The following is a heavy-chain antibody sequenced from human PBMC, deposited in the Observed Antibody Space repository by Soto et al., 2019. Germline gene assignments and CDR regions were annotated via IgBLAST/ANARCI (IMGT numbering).Heavy chain of an antibody. CDR1: GFTFSSYA. CDR3: ACEKDGHYALPTFDY. Sequence: QVQLVESGGGVVQPGRSPRLSCAASGFTFSSYAMHWVRQAPGKGLEWVAVISYDGSNKYYADSVKGRFTISRDNSKNTLYLQMNSLRAEDTAVYYCACEKDGHYALPTFDYWGQGPLVTVSS. V-gene: IGHV3-30-3*01. CDR2: ISYDGSNK. J-gene: IGHJ4*02. D-gene: IGHD4-17*01.